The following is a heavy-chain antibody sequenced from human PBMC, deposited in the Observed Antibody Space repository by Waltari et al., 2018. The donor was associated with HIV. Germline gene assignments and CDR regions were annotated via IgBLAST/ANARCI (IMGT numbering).Heavy chain of an antibody. CDR2: INHSGST. CDR3: ARGRAWNDEGNWFDP. Sequence: QVQLQQWGAGLLKPSETLSLTCAVYGGSFSGYYWSWLRQPPGKGPEWIGEINHSGSTNHNPSLKSRVTISVDTSKNQFSLKLNSLTAADTAVYYCARGRAWNDEGNWFDPWGQGTLVTVSS. V-gene: IGHV4-34*01. J-gene: IGHJ5*02. CDR1: GGSFSGYY. D-gene: IGHD1-1*01.